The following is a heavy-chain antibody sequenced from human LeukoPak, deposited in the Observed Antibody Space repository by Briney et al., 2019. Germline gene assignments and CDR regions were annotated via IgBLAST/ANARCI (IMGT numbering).Heavy chain of an antibody. CDR3: ARDHCSSTSCYTTYNWFDP. D-gene: IGHD2-2*02. J-gene: IGHJ5*02. Sequence: GGSLGLSCAASGFTFSSYSMNWVRQAPGKGLEWVSSISSSSSYIYYADSVKGRFTISRDNAKNSLYLQMNSLRAEDTAVYYCARDHCSSTSCYTTYNWFDPWGQGTLVTVSS. CDR1: GFTFSSYS. V-gene: IGHV3-21*01. CDR2: ISSSSSYI.